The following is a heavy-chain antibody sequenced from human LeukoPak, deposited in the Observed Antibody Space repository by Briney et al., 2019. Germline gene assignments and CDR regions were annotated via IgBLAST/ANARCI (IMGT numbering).Heavy chain of an antibody. D-gene: IGHD1-26*01. CDR1: GGSISSGSYY. V-gene: IGHV4-61*02. CDR3: ARTPGDWYSGSYQSFDY. CDR2: IYTSGST. J-gene: IGHJ4*02. Sequence: SETLSLTCTVSGGSISSGSYYWSWIRQPAGKGLEWIGRIYTSGSTNYNPSLKSRVTISVDTSKNQFSLKLSSVTAADTAVYYCARTPGDWYSGSYQSFDYWGQGTLVTVSS.